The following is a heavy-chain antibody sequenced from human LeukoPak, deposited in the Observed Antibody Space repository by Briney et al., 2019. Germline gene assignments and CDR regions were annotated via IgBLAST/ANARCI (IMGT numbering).Heavy chain of an antibody. D-gene: IGHD4-17*01. CDR1: GGSISSYY. V-gene: IGHV4-59*01. Sequence: PSETLSLTCTVSGGSISSYYWSWIRQPPGKGLEWIGYIDHSGSTNYNPSLKSRVSISSDTSKNQFSLELSSVTAADTAVYYCARLKATVSIHAYFDSWGQGTLVTVSP. CDR2: IDHSGST. J-gene: IGHJ4*02. CDR3: ARLKATVSIHAYFDS.